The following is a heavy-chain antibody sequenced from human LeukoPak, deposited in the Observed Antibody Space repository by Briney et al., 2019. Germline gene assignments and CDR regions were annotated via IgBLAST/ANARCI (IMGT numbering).Heavy chain of an antibody. J-gene: IGHJ3*01. CDR2: SNTDGTI. CDR3: VRDRDYAFDF. Sequence: GGSLRLSCAASGLTFRYYSMNWVRQAPGKGLEWISYSNTDGTISYADSVKGRFTIPRDNAENSLYLQMNSLRDEDTAVYFCVRDRDYAFDFWGQGTMVTVSS. V-gene: IGHV3-48*02. CDR1: GLTFRYYS.